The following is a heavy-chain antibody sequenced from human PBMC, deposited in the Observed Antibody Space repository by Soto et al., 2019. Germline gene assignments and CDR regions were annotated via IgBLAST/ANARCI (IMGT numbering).Heavy chain of an antibody. V-gene: IGHV1-3*05. CDR3: XXXXXXXXXXXY. CDR2: INAGNGNT. J-gene: IGHJ4*02. Sequence: QVQLVQSGAEEKKPGASVKVSCKASGYTFTSYAMHWVRQAPGQRLEWMGWINAGNGNTKYSQKFQGRVTITRDTSXXXXXXXXXXXXXXXXXXXXXXXXXXXXXXXXYWGQGTLVTVSS. CDR1: GYTFTSYA.